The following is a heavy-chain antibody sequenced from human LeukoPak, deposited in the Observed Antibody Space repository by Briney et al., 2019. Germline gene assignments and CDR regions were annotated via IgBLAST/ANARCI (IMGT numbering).Heavy chain of an antibody. V-gene: IGHV3-66*01. J-gene: IGHJ5*02. CDR3: ARARYFDWLTTHWFDP. CDR2: IYSGGST. CDR1: GFTVSSNY. D-gene: IGHD3-9*01. Sequence: GGSLRLSCAASGFTVSSNYMSWARQAPGKGLEWVSVIYSGGSTYYADSVKGRFTISRDNSKNTLYLQMNSLRAEDTAVYYCARARYFDWLTTHWFDPWGQGTLVTVSS.